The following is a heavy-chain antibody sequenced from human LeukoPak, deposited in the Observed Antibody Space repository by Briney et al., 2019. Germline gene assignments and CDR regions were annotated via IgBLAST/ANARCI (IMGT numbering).Heavy chain of an antibody. CDR2: ISDSGAST. Sequence: TGGSLRLSCAASGFTFSSYAMSWVRQAPGKGLEWVSGISDSGASTYYADSAKGRFTISRDNSKNTLYLQMSSLRGEDTAVYYCAKDRGNYYETPRLDPWGQGTLVTVSS. D-gene: IGHD3-22*01. V-gene: IGHV3-23*01. CDR3: AKDRGNYYETPRLDP. CDR1: GFTFSSYA. J-gene: IGHJ5*02.